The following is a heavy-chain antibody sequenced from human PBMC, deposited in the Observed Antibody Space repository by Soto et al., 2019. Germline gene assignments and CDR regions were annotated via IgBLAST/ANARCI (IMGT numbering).Heavy chain of an antibody. CDR2: VWHDGSKQ. V-gene: IGHV3-33*01. CDR1: GFTFSTYG. D-gene: IGHD1-7*01. CDR3: ARTDWNYGTGVFDI. J-gene: IGHJ3*02. Sequence: GGSLSLSCVASGFTFSTYGIYWVRQAPAKGLEWVALVWHDGSKQYYADSAKGRFIISRDNSKNTVYLQMNSLRAEDTAVYYCARTDWNYGTGVFDIWGQGTMVTVSS.